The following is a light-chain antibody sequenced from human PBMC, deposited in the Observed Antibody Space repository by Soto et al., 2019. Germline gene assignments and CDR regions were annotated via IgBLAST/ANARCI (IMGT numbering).Light chain of an antibody. CDR3: QQSYSTPFT. CDR2: AAS. CDR1: QSISNY. Sequence: DIQMTQSPSSLSASVGDSVTITCRASQSISNYLNWYQQKPGKAPKLLVYAASSLQSGVPSRFSGSGSGTDFTLTISSLQPEDVATYDCQQSYSTPFTFGPGTKVDIK. V-gene: IGKV1-39*01. J-gene: IGKJ3*01.